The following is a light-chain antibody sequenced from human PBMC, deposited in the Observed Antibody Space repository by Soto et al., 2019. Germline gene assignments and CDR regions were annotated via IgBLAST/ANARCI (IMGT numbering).Light chain of an antibody. CDR3: CSYPGSHTWV. V-gene: IGLV2-11*01. J-gene: IGLJ3*02. CDR1: NSDIGNYNY. CDR2: DVT. Sequence: QSALTQPRSVSGSPGQSVTISCTGTNSDIGNYNYVSWYQQHPGKAPKVMFYDVTKRPSGVPDRFSGSTSGNTASLTISGLQAEDEADYYCCSYPGSHTWVFGGGTKVTVL.